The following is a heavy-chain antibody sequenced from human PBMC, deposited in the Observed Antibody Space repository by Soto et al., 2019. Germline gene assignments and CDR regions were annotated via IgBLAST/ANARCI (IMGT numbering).Heavy chain of an antibody. CDR3: AREPITIFGVVIASGAFDI. CDR2: INAGNGNT. J-gene: IGHJ3*02. D-gene: IGHD3-3*01. V-gene: IGHV1-3*01. Sequence: EASVKVSCKASGYTFTSYAMHWVRQAPGQRLEWMGWINAGNGNTKYSQKLQGRVTITRDTSASTAYMELSSLRFEDTAVYYCAREPITIFGVVIASGAFDIWGQGTMVTVSS. CDR1: GYTFTSYA.